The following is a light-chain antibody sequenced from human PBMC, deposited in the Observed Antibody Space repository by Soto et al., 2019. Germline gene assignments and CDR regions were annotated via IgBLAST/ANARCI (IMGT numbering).Light chain of an antibody. CDR3: ETWDSNTHV. J-gene: IGLJ1*01. Sequence: QPVLTQSSSASASLGSSVKLTCTLSSGHSSYIIAWHQQQPGKAPRYLMKLEGSGSYNTGSGVPDRFSGSSSGADRYLTISNLQSEDEADYYCETWDSNTHVFGTGTKLTVL. CDR1: SGHSSYI. CDR2: LEGSGSY. V-gene: IGLV4-60*03.